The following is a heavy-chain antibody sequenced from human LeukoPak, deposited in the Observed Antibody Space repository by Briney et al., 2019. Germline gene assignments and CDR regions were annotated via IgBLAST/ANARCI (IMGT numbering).Heavy chain of an antibody. CDR2: ISYDGSNK. Sequence: GRSLRLSGAASGFTFSSYAMHWVRQAPGKGLEWVAVISYDGSNKYYADSVKGRFTISRDNSKNTLYLQMNSLRAEDTAVYYCARVSGIAAVGTPDYWGQGTLVTVSS. V-gene: IGHV3-30-3*01. J-gene: IGHJ4*02. D-gene: IGHD6-13*01. CDR1: GFTFSSYA. CDR3: ARVSGIAAVGTPDY.